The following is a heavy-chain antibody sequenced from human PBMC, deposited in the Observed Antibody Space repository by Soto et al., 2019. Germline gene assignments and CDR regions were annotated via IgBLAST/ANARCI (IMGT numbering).Heavy chain of an antibody. V-gene: IGHV1-69*01. CDR2: IIPMYGTG. CDR1: GGTFSSYA. D-gene: IGHD3-10*01. CDR3: ARGAAGSGMYYHHGMDV. Sequence: QERLVQSGPEVKKPGSSVKVSCKASGGTFSSYALSWVRQAPGQGLEWMGGIIPMYGTGNYAQKFQGRVTISADESATTAYMELSALRFDDTAVYYCARGAAGSGMYYHHGMDVWGQGTTLTVS. J-gene: IGHJ6*02.